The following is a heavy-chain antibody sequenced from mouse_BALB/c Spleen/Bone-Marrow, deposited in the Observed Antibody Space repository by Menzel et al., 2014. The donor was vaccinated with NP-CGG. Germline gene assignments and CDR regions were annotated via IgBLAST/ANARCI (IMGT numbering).Heavy chain of an antibody. CDR2: INPSNGGT. CDR3: SRGRRDALDY. J-gene: IGHJ4*01. CDR1: GYTFTSYY. Sequence: VQLQQSGAELVKPGASVKLSCKASGYTFTSYYMYWVKQMPGQGLEWFGEINPSNGGTNFNEEFKNKATLTVDKSSSTAYMQLSSLTSEDSAVYYCSRGRRDALDYWGQGTSVTVSS. V-gene: IGHV1S16*01.